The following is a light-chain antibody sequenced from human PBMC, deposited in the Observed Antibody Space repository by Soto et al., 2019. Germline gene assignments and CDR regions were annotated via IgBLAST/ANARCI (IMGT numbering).Light chain of an antibody. CDR2: DTS. CDR1: QSLSSNF. V-gene: IGKV3-20*01. J-gene: IGKJ1*01. Sequence: EIVLTQSPGTLSFSPGERATRSCTASQSLSSNFLAWYQQKPGQAPRLLIYDTSSRATGIPDRFSGSGSGTDFTLTISRLEPEDFAVYHCQQYDSSPRTFGQGTKVDIK. CDR3: QQYDSSPRT.